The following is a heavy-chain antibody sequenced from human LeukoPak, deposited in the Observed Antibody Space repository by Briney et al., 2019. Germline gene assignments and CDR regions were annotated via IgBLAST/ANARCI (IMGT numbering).Heavy chain of an antibody. J-gene: IGHJ4*02. CDR2: ISYDGSNK. V-gene: IGHV3-30-3*01. CDR3: ARDRGGSYDYVWGSYRFDY. CDR1: GFTFSSYA. Sequence: GGSLRLSCAASGFTFSSYAMHWVRQAPGKGLEWVAVISYDGSNKYYADSVKGRFTISRDNSKNTLYLQMNSLRAEDTTVYYCARDRGGSYDYVWGSYRFDYWGQGTLVTVSS. D-gene: IGHD3-16*02.